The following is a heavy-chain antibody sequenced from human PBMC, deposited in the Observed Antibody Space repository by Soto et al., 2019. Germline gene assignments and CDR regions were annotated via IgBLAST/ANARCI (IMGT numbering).Heavy chain of an antibody. CDR1: GFSLSTSGVG. CDR2: IYWDDDK. Sequence: QITLKESGPTLVKPTQTLTLTCTFSGFSLSTSGVGVGWIRQPPGKPLEWHALIYWDDDKRYSPSLKSRLTITTDTSKNRVVLTMTNMDPVDTATYYCAHNQPIWFGELFGNWGQGTLVTVSS. V-gene: IGHV2-5*02. D-gene: IGHD3-10*01. J-gene: IGHJ4*02. CDR3: AHNQPIWFGELFGN.